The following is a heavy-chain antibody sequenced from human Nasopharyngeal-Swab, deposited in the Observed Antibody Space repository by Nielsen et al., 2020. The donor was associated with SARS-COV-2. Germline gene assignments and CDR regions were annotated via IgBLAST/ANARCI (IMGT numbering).Heavy chain of an antibody. J-gene: IGHJ4*02. CDR2: IYPGDSRI. CDR1: GYSFTNYW. V-gene: IGHV5-51*01. Sequence: GESLKISCKASGYSFTNYWIGWMRQMPGTGLEWMGLIYPGDSRIRYIPSFQGQVTILVDKSISTTYLQWSNLKASDAATYYCARRGDCNGNPCYSDYWGQGTLVTVSS. D-gene: IGHD2-21*02. CDR3: ARRGDCNGNPCYSDY.